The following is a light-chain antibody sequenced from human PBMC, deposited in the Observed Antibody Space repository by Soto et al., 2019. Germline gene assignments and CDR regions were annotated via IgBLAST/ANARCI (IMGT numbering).Light chain of an antibody. Sequence: EIVLTQSPGTLSLSPGERATLSCRASQSVSSSYLAWYQQKPGQAPRLLIHDASISATGIPDRFSGSGSGTDFTPTISSLEPEDFAVYYCQHYGSAGTFGQGTKVDIK. CDR3: QHYGSAGT. V-gene: IGKV3-20*01. CDR2: DAS. J-gene: IGKJ1*01. CDR1: QSVSSSY.